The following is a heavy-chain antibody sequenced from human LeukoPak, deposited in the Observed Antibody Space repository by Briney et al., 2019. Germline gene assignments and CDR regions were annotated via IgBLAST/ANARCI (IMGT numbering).Heavy chain of an antibody. CDR2: ISWDGGST. CDR1: GFTFDDYA. D-gene: IGHD3-16*01. Sequence: GGSLRLSCAASGFTFDDYAMHWVRRAPGKGLEWVSLISWDGGSTYYADSVKGRFTISRDNSKNSLYLQMNSLRAEDTALYYCAKDMGYYYYMDVWGKGTTVTVSS. CDR3: AKDMGYYYYMDV. J-gene: IGHJ6*03. V-gene: IGHV3-43D*03.